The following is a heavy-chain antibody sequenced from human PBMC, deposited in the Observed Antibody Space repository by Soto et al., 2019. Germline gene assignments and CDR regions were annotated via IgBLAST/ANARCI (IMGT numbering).Heavy chain of an antibody. D-gene: IGHD6-13*01. CDR3: TGSSWSF. J-gene: IGHJ4*02. CDR2: LKSKTDGGTT. CDR1: GFTLSNAW. Sequence: LRLSCAASGFTLSNAWMSWVRQAPGKGLEWVGRLKSKTDGGTTDYTTPVKGRFTISRDDSRNTLYLQMSSLKTEDTAVYYCTGSSWSFWGQGALVTVSS. V-gene: IGHV3-15*01.